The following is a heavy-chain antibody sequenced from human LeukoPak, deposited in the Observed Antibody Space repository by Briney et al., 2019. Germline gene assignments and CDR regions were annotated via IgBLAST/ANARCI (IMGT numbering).Heavy chain of an antibody. CDR2: ISASATAI. J-gene: IGHJ3*01. CDR3: VRYSWSDDGFDV. V-gene: IGHV3-48*01. CDR1: GFRFSGAG. Sequence: GGSLRLSCAASGFRFSGAGMNWVRQAPGKEPEWISYISASATAIFSADSVEGRFTISRDNVKNSLFLQMSSLRAEDTAVYYCVRYSWSDDGFDVWGQGTWVSVSS. D-gene: IGHD1-1*01.